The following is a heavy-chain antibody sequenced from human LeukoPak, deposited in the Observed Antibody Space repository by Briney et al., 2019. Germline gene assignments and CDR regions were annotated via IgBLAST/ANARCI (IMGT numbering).Heavy chain of an antibody. J-gene: IGHJ3*02. CDR2: ISASSSTI. Sequence: GGSLRLSCVASGFSLSSFNMNWVRQAPGEGLEWVSYISASSSTIYYADSVKGRFTISRDNAKNSLCLQLNTLRDEDTAIYYCARDISGYTYGHDAFDIWGQGTMVTVSS. V-gene: IGHV3-48*02. CDR3: ARDISGYTYGHDAFDI. D-gene: IGHD5-18*01. CDR1: GFSLSSFN.